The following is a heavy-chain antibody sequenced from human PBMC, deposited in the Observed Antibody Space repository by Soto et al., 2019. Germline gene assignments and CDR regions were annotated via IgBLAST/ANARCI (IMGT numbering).Heavy chain of an antibody. V-gene: IGHV3-64D*06. Sequence: PGGSLRLSCSAFGFTFSEYSMHWVRQAPGKGLQYFSTISSDGDITYYADSVKGRFTISRDNSKNTLYLQMNSLRPEDTAVYYCVKVSTFYDILTGYYSTNFFDPWGQGTLVTVS. CDR2: ISSDGDIT. D-gene: IGHD3-9*01. CDR1: GFTFSEYS. CDR3: VKVSTFYDILTGYYSTNFFDP. J-gene: IGHJ5*02.